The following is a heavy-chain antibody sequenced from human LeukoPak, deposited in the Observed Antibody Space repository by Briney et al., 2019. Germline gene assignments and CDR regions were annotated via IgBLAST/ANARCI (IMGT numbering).Heavy chain of an antibody. V-gene: IGHV7-4-1*02. D-gene: IGHD1-7*01. CDR2: INTNTGNP. CDR1: GYTFTSYA. J-gene: IGHJ4*02. Sequence: ASVKVSCKASGYTFTSYAMNWVRQAPGQGLEWMGWINTNTGNPTYAQGFTGRFVFSLDTSVSTAYLQISSLKAEDTAVYYCARGDRYNWNYDPTAGYWGQGTLVTVSS. CDR3: ARGDRYNWNYDPTAGY.